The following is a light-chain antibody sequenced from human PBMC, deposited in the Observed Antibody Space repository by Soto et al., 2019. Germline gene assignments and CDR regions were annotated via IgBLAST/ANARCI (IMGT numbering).Light chain of an antibody. Sequence: ELVLTQSPGTLSLSPGERATLSCRASQSVSSSYLAWYQQKPGQAPRLLIYAASSRATGIPDRFSGSGSGTHFTLTISRLEPEDFAAYFCQQYGTSLPFTFGQGTKVEIK. CDR3: QQYGTSLPFT. CDR2: AAS. CDR1: QSVSSSY. V-gene: IGKV3-20*01. J-gene: IGKJ2*01.